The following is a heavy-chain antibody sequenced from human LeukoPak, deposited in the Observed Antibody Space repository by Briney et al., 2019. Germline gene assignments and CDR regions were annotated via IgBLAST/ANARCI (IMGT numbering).Heavy chain of an antibody. J-gene: IGHJ5*02. D-gene: IGHD2-2*01. V-gene: IGHV4-39*01. CDR1: GGSISSSSYY. CDR3: ARRVEHCSSTSCRNWFDP. CDR2: IYYSGST. Sequence: PSETLSLTCTVSGGSISSSSYYWGWIRQPPGKGLEWIGSIYYSGSTYYNPSLKSRVTISVDTSKNQFSLKLSSVTAADTAVYYCARRVEHCSSTSCRNWFDPWGQGTLVTVSS.